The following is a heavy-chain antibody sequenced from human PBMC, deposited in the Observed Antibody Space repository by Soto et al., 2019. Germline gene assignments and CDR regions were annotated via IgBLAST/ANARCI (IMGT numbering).Heavy chain of an antibody. CDR3: ARAFYCSSTSCQLGRYYYYGMDV. CDR2: IWYDGSNK. J-gene: IGHJ6*02. CDR1: GFTFSSYG. Sequence: PGGSLRLSCAASGFTFSSYGMHWVRQAPGKGLEWVAVIWYDGSNKYYADPVKGRFTISRDNSKNTLYLQMNSLRAEDTAVYYCARAFYCSSTSCQLGRYYYYGMDVWGQGTTVTVSS. D-gene: IGHD2-2*01. V-gene: IGHV3-33*01.